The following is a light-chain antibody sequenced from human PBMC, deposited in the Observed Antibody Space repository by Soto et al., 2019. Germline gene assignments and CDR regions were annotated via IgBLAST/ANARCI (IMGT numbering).Light chain of an antibody. CDR1: QSISNW. CDR3: QQYDIHST. Sequence: DIQMTQSPSTLSASVGDRVTITCRASQSISNWLAWYQQKPGKAPNLLIYAASSLQSGVPSRFSGSGSGTEFTLPITSLQADDFATYYCQQYDIHSTFGQGTKLEIK. CDR2: AAS. V-gene: IGKV1-5*01. J-gene: IGKJ2*01.